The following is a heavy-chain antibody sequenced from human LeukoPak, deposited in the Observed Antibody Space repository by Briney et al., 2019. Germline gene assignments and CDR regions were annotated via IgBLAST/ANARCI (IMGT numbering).Heavy chain of an antibody. CDR3: ARRTGYFDY. CDR2: TPYDGSNE. Sequence: GGSLRLSCVASGFTFSSYGMHWVRQAPGRGLEWVAITPYDGSNEYYADTVKGRFTISRDNAKNSLYLQMNSLRAEDTAVYYCARRTGYFDYWGQGTLVTVSS. V-gene: IGHV3-30*12. CDR1: GFTFSSYG. D-gene: IGHD1-14*01. J-gene: IGHJ4*02.